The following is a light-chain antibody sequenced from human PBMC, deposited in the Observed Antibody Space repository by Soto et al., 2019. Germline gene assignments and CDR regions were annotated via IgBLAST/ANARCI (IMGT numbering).Light chain of an antibody. CDR1: QTISSS. V-gene: IGKV1-5*01. CDR2: DAS. Sequence: DIQMIQSPFTLSASVGDTVTITCRASQTISSSLAWYQHKPGKAPKLLIFDASTLQTGVPSRFSGGGFGTEFTLTITGLQPDDFATYYCQQHNDYTAVTFGQGTKLEIK. CDR3: QQHNDYTAVT. J-gene: IGKJ2*01.